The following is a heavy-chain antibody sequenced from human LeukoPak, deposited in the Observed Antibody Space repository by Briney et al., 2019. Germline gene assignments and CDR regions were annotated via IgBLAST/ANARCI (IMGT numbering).Heavy chain of an antibody. CDR1: GGSISSSSYY. CDR2: IYYSGST. V-gene: IGHV4-39*01. J-gene: IGHJ4*02. D-gene: IGHD1-1*01. CDR3: ARHDWKY. Sequence: PSENLSLTCTVSGGSISSSSYYWGWIRQPPGKGLEWIGSIYYSGSTYYNPSLKSRVTISVDTSKNQFSLKLSSVTAADTAVYYCARHDWKYWGQGTLVTVSS.